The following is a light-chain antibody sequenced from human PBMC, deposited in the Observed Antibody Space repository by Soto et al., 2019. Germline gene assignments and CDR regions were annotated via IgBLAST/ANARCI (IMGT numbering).Light chain of an antibody. Sequence: QSALTQPASVSGSPGQSITISCTGTSSDVGGYNYVSWYQHHPGKAPKLVIYDVTYRPSGVSHRFSGSKSGNTASLTISGLQAEDEADYYCTSYTFTNTLDVFGTGTKLTVL. CDR3: TSYTFTNTLDV. CDR1: SSDVGGYNY. CDR2: DVT. V-gene: IGLV2-14*03. J-gene: IGLJ1*01.